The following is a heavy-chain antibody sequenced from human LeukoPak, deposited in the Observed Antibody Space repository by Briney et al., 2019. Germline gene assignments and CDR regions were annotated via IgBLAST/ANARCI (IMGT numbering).Heavy chain of an antibody. CDR1: GFTLSSYG. CDR2: IWYDGSNK. CDR3: ASDGSGSYPPFDY. D-gene: IGHD3-10*01. J-gene: IGHJ4*02. Sequence: PGGPLRLSCAASGFTLSSYGMHWVRQAPGKGLEWVAVIWYDGSNKYYADSVKGRFTISRDNSKNTLYLQMNSLRAEDTAVYYCASDGSGSYPPFDYWGQGTLVTVSS. V-gene: IGHV3-33*01.